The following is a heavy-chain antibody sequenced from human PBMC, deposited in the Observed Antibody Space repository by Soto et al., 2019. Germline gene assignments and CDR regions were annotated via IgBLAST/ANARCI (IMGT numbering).Heavy chain of an antibody. D-gene: IGHD6-19*01. CDR1: GFSLRTTGEG. J-gene: IGHJ4*02. V-gene: IGHV2-5*02. Sequence: QITLKESGPTLVKPTQTLTLTCTFSGFSLRTTGEGVGWIRQTPGKALEWLALIYWDADKRYSQSLKNRLTISTDTSESQVVLTMTNMDPVDTGTYFCAHRKRTITVATYFDLWGQGTPVTVSS. CDR3: AHRKRTITVATYFDL. CDR2: IYWDADK.